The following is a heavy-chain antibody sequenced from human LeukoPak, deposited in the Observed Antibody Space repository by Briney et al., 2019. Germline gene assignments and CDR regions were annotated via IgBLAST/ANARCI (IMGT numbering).Heavy chain of an antibody. CDR3: ARDHNYAFDN. V-gene: IGHV3-48*04. CDR1: GFPFIDYG. CDR2: IGISSGNT. Sequence: PGGSLRLSCTASGFPFIDYGMNWVRQAPGKGLEWISYIGISSGNTKYADSVKGQFTISADNAKNSLYLQMNSLRVEDTAVYYCARDHNYAFDNWGQGTLVSVSS. J-gene: IGHJ4*02. D-gene: IGHD5-18*01.